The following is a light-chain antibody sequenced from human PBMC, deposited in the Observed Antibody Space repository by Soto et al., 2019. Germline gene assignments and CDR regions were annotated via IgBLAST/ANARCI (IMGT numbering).Light chain of an antibody. J-gene: IGLJ3*02. CDR3: TSYTSSNTLV. V-gene: IGLV2-14*01. CDR2: EVN. Sequence: QSVLTQPASVSGSPGQSITISCTGTSRDVGGYNYVSWYQHHPDKAPKLVIYEVNNMPSGISDRFSGSKSGNTASLTISGLQAEDEADYYCTSYTSSNTLVFGGGTKLTVL. CDR1: SRDVGGYNY.